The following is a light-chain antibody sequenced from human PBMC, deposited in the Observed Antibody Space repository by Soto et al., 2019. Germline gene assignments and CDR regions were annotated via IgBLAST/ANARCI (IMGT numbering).Light chain of an antibody. V-gene: IGKV1-5*03. CDR2: KAS. Sequence: DIQMTQSPSTLSRSGGDRVTITCRASQTISSWLAWYQQKPGKAPKLLIYKASTLKSGAPSRFSGSGSGTEFTLTISSLQPDDFATYYCQHYNSYSEAFGQGTKVDIK. CDR3: QHYNSYSEA. J-gene: IGKJ1*01. CDR1: QTISSW.